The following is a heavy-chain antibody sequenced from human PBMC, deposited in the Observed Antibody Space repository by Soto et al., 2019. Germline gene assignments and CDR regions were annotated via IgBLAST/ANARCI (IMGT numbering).Heavy chain of an antibody. Sequence: SETLSLTCTVSGGSIISGGYYWSWIRQHQGKGLEWIGYIYYSGSTYYNPSLKSRVTISVDTSKNQFSLKLSSVTAADTAVYYCARDRYCSGGSCYSALGSWFDPWGQGTLVTVSS. J-gene: IGHJ5*02. D-gene: IGHD2-15*01. V-gene: IGHV4-31*03. CDR1: GGSIISGGYY. CDR2: IYYSGST. CDR3: ARDRYCSGGSCYSALGSWFDP.